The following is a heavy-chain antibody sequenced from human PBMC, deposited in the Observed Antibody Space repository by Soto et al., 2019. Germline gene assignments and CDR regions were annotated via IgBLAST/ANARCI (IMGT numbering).Heavy chain of an antibody. CDR2: IIPIFGTT. CDR1: GGSFTYT. J-gene: IGHJ6*02. Sequence: VKVSCKASGGSFTYTLSWLRQGPGQGLEWIGGIIPIFGTTNYAQKFQGRVTITADESTKTAYMGLSTLRSEDTAVYYCARLHSHGTYGMDVWGQGTTVTVSS. V-gene: IGHV1-69*13. CDR3: ARLHSHGTYGMDV. D-gene: IGHD5-18*01.